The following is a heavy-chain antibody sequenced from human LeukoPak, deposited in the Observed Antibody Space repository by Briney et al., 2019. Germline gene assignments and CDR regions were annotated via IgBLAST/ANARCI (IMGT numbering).Heavy chain of an antibody. CDR3: ARDQRRYFDY. CDR2: IYSSERT. J-gene: IGHJ4*02. V-gene: IGHV4-4*07. Sequence: PSETLSLTCTVSGDSITHYYWSWIRQPAGKGLEWIGRIYSSERTNYNPSLKGRVTMSIDNSKNQFSLHINSVTAADTAVYYCARDQRRYFDYWGQGTLVTVSS. CDR1: GDSITHYY.